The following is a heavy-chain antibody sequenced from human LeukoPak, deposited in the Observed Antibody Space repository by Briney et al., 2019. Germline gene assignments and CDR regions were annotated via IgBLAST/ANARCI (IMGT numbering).Heavy chain of an antibody. D-gene: IGHD5-24*01. CDR3: ARLVMAPGWYFDY. V-gene: IGHV4-4*09. Sequence: SETLSLTCTVSGGSISSYYWSWIRQPPGKGLEWIGYIYTSGSTNYNPSLKSRVTISVDTSKNQFSLKLSSVTAADTAVYYCARLVMAPGWYFDYWGQGTLVTVSS. J-gene: IGHJ4*02. CDR2: IYTSGST. CDR1: GGSISSYY.